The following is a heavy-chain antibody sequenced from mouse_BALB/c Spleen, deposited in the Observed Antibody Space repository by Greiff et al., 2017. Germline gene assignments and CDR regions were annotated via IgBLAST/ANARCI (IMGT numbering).Heavy chain of an antibody. D-gene: IGHD2-3*01. CDR2: IDPSDSYT. CDR1: GYTFTSYW. Sequence: QVQLKQPGAELVKPGASVKMSCKASGYTFTSYWMHWVKQRPGQGLEWIGTIDPSDSYTSYNQKFKGKATLTVDTSSSTAYMQLSSLTSEDSAVYYCSSDGRDYFDYWGQGTTLTVSS. J-gene: IGHJ2*01. V-gene: IGHV1S127*01. CDR3: SSDGRDYFDY.